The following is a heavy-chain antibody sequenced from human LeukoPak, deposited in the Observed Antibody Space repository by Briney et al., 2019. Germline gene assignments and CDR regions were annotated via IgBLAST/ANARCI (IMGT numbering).Heavy chain of an antibody. V-gene: IGHV4-38-2*01. CDR2: IYHSGST. CDR3: ARAPRDSSSSNYMRRFDY. CDR1: GYSISSDNY. D-gene: IGHD3-22*01. Sequence: PSETLSLTCAVSGYSISSDNYWVWIRQPPGQGLEWTGGIYHSGSTYYNPSLQSRVTMSVDTSKNQFSLKLSSVTAADTAVYYCARAPRDSSSSNYMRRFDYWGQGTLVTVSS. J-gene: IGHJ4*02.